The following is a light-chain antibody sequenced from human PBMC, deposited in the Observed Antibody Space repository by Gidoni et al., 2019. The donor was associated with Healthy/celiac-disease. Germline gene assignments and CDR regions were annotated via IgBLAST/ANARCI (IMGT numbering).Light chain of an antibody. CDR1: QSTSRY. V-gene: IGKV1-39*01. J-gene: IGKJ2*04. CDR3: QQSYSTLLCS. CDR2: AAS. Sequence: DIQMTQSPSSLSASVGDRVTITCRASQSTSRYLNWYQQKPGKAPKLLIYAASSLQSGVPPRFSGSGSGTDFTLTISSLQREDFATYYCQQSYSTLLCSFGQGTKLEIK.